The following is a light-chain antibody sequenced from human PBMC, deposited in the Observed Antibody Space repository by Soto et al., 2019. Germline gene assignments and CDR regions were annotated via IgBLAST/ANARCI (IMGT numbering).Light chain of an antibody. CDR3: QQYGSSPFT. CDR2: GAS. Sequence: EIVLTQSPGTLSLSPGERATLSCRASQSVSSSYLAWYQQKPGQAPRLLMYGASSRATGIPDRFSGSGSGTDFTLTISRLEPEDFAVYYCQQYGSSPFTLGRGTKVDIK. CDR1: QSVSSSY. J-gene: IGKJ3*01. V-gene: IGKV3-20*01.